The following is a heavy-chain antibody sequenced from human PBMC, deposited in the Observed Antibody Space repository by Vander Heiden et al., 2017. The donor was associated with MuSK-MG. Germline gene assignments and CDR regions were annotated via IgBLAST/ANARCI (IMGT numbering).Heavy chain of an antibody. CDR2: IYYSGST. J-gene: IGHJ4*02. CDR3: SRKPDGYKPFDD. Sequence: QAQLQESGPGLVKPSDTLSLTCAVSGYSISSSNWWGWVRPPPGKGLEWIGYIYYSGSTYYNSALKSRVTMSVDTFKKQCSVKLSSVSAVDTAVYYCSRKPDGYKPFDDWGQGTLVTVSS. V-gene: IGHV4-28*01. D-gene: IGHD5-12*01. CDR1: GYSISSSNW.